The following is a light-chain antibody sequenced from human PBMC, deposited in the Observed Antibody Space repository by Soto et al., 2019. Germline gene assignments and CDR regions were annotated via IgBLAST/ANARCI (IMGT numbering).Light chain of an antibody. J-gene: IGLJ2*01. V-gene: IGLV2-14*01. Sequence: QSALTQPASVSGSPGQSITIPCTGTSSDVGGYNYVSWYQQHPGKAPKLVIYEVSNRPSGVSNRFSGSKSGNTASLTISGLQAEHEADYYCSSFTSSRIVVFGGGTKVT. CDR3: SSFTSSRIVV. CDR1: SSDVGGYNY. CDR2: EVS.